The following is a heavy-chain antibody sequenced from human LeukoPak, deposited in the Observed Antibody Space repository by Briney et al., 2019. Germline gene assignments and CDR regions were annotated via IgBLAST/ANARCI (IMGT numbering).Heavy chain of an antibody. CDR3: SRSQFDY. Sequence: GGSLRLSCEPSGFPFSSYWMPWVRQAPGKGLVWVSRISGDGTIKTYADFVRGRFTIPRDNTKNILYLQMNSLKVEDTATYFCSRSQFDYWGQGVLVTVSP. J-gene: IGHJ4*02. V-gene: IGHV3-74*03. CDR1: GFPFSSYW. CDR2: ISGDGTIK.